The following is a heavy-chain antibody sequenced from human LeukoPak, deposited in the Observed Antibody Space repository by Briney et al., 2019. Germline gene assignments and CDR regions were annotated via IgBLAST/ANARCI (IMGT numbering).Heavy chain of an antibody. CDR2: IDPSGGST. Sequence: ASVKVSCKASGYTFTTYFMNWVRQAPGQGLEWMGIIDPSGGSTSYAQKFQGRVTVTRDMSTSIVYMELSSLRSEDTAVYYCARSEYSYGADAFDIWGQGTMVTVSS. J-gene: IGHJ3*02. CDR3: ARSEYSYGADAFDI. V-gene: IGHV1-46*01. D-gene: IGHD5-18*01. CDR1: GYTFTTYF.